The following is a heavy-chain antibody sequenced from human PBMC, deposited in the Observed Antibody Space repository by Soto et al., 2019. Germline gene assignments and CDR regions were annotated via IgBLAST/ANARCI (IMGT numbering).Heavy chain of an antibody. Sequence: QVQLVESGGGVVQPGRSLRLSCAASGFTFSSYGMHWVRQAPGKGLEWVAVIWYDGSNKYYADSVKGRFTISRDNSKNTLYLQMNRLRAEDTAVYYCARVGGAIAVSAFDIWGQGTMVTVSS. CDR2: IWYDGSNK. CDR3: ARVGGAIAVSAFDI. J-gene: IGHJ3*02. CDR1: GFTFSSYG. V-gene: IGHV3-33*01. D-gene: IGHD6-19*01.